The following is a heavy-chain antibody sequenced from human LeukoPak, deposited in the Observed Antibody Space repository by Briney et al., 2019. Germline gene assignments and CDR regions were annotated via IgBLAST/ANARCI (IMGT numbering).Heavy chain of an antibody. Sequence: SETLSLTCNVSGGAITSSSYYWGWIRQPPGKGLEWIGSIYYSGSTHYNPSLKSRVTISVDTSKNQFPLKLSSVTAADTAVYYCAKTVTAIAPWYFDYWGQGTLVTVSS. V-gene: IGHV4-39*01. CDR2: IYYSGST. D-gene: IGHD2-21*02. J-gene: IGHJ4*02. CDR3: AKTVTAIAPWYFDY. CDR1: GGAITSSSYY.